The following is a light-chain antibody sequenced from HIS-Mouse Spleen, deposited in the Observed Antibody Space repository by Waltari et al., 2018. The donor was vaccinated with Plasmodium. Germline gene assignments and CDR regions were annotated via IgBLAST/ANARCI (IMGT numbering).Light chain of an antibody. Sequence: EIVRKHSVDSRSVTLKETVTITCRASQLIGSSLHWYQQKPDQSPKRLIQYASQSIPGVPSRFSGSGSGTDFTLTINSLEAEDAAAYYCHQSSSLRTFGQGTKVEIK. CDR1: QLIGSS. J-gene: IGKJ1*01. CDR2: YAS. V-gene: IGKV6D-21*02. CDR3: HQSSSLRT.